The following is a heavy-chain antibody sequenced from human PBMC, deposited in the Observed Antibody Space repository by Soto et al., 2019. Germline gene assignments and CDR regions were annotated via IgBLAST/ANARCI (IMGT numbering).Heavy chain of an antibody. CDR1: GFTFSSHA. CDR2: LSGSGGSI. V-gene: IGHV3-23*01. CDR3: AKEAGEVATTYGHFDH. D-gene: IGHD5-12*01. Sequence: GGSLRLSCTASGFTFSSHAMTWVRQAPGKGLEWVSGLSGSGGSIYYADSVKGRFTISRDNSMNTLYLQMNSLRAEDTAVYYCAKEAGEVATTYGHFDHWGQGTLVTVSS. J-gene: IGHJ4*02.